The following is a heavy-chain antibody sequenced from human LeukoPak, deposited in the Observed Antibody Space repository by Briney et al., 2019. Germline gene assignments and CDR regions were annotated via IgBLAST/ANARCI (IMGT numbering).Heavy chain of an antibody. CDR2: INPSGGST. V-gene: IGHV1-46*01. D-gene: IGHD4-17*01. CDR3: ARALSTVPSGGPFDY. J-gene: IGHJ4*02. CDR1: GYTFTSYY. Sequence: ASVKVSCKASGYTFTSYYMHWVRQAPGQGLEWMGIINPSGGSTSYAQKFQGRVTMTRDTSTSTVYMELISLRSEDTAVYYCARALSTVPSGGPFDYWGQGTLVTVSS.